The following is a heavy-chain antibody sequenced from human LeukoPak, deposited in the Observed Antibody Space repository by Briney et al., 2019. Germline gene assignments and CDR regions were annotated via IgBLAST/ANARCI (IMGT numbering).Heavy chain of an antibody. V-gene: IGHV3-23*01. CDR1: GFTFRSYG. CDR2: ISGSGDKT. CDR3: AKDGSIVYSYTYLDY. J-gene: IGHJ4*02. Sequence: GGSLRLSFAASGFTFRSYGMSWFRRAPGGGLEWVSSISGSGDKTHHADPVKGRFTISRDNSKNTLYLQMNSLRAEDTAVYYCAKDGSIVYSYTYLDYWGQGTLVTVSS. D-gene: IGHD4-11*01.